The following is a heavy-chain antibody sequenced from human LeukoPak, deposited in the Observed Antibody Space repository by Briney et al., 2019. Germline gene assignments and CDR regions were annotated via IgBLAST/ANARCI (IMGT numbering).Heavy chain of an antibody. V-gene: IGHV4-30-4*07. CDR3: ARDYSAGYCSGGSCYYYYYYMDV. Sequence: SETLSLTCAVSGGSISSGGYSWSWIRQPPGKGLEWIGYIYYSGSTYYNPSLKSRVTISVDTSKNQFSLKLSSVTAADTAVYYCARDYSAGYCSGGSCYYYYYYMDVWGKGTTVTVSS. D-gene: IGHD2-15*01. J-gene: IGHJ6*03. CDR2: IYYSGST. CDR1: GGSISSGGYS.